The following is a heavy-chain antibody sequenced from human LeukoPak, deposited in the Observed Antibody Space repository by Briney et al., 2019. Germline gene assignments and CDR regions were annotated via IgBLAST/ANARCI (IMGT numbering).Heavy chain of an antibody. D-gene: IGHD3-10*01. Sequence: TGGSLRLSCAASGFTVSGNYMTWVRQAPGKGLEWVSVIYSGGSIYYADSVKGRFTISRDNSKNTLYLQMNSLRAEDTAVYYCARGKGTGWFGELDYWGRGTLVTVSS. CDR3: ARGKGTGWFGELDY. V-gene: IGHV3-53*03. CDR1: GFTVSGNY. J-gene: IGHJ4*02. CDR2: IYSGGSI.